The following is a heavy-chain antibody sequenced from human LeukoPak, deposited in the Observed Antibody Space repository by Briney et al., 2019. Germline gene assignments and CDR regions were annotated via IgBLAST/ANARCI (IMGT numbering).Heavy chain of an antibody. J-gene: IGHJ4*02. D-gene: IGHD5-18*01. CDR3: ARDTYNYGFDY. CDR1: GYTFTTYG. CDR2: ISPYNGNT. V-gene: IGHV1-18*01. Sequence: ASVEVSCKASGYTFTTYGISWVRQAPGQGVEWMGWISPYNGNTNYAQKLQGRVTMTADTSTSTAYMELRSLRSDDTAVYYCARDTYNYGFDYWGQGTLVTVSS.